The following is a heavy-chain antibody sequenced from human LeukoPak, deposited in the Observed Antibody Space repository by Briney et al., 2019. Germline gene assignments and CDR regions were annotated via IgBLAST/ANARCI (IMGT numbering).Heavy chain of an antibody. CDR1: GFTFSSDW. D-gene: IGHD6-6*01. Sequence: SGGSLRLSCAASGFTFSSDWMSWVRQAPGKGLEWVANITQDGSEKYYVDSVKGRFTISRDNAKNSLYLQMNSLRAEDTAVYYRARESAARDFDYWGQGTLVTVSS. V-gene: IGHV3-7*01. J-gene: IGHJ4*02. CDR3: ARESAARDFDY. CDR2: ITQDGSEK.